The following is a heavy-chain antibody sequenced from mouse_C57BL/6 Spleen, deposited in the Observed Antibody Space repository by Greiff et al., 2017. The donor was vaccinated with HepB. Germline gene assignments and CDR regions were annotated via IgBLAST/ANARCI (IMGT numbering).Heavy chain of an antibody. Sequence: EVNLVESGGGLVKPGGSLKLSCAASGFTFSDYGMHWVRQAPEKGLEWVAYISSGSSTIYYADTVKGRFTISRDNAKNTLFLQMTSLRSEDTAMYYCARDYYDYFDYWGQGTTLTVSS. J-gene: IGHJ2*01. CDR3: ARDYYDYFDY. D-gene: IGHD1-1*01. CDR1: GFTFSDYG. CDR2: ISSGSSTI. V-gene: IGHV5-17*01.